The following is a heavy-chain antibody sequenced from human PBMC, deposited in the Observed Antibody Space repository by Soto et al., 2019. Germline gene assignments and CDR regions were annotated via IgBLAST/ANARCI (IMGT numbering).Heavy chain of an antibody. V-gene: IGHV4-4*07. CDR1: GASISGFY. CDR3: VRDGTKTLRDGFDP. Sequence: SETLSLTCTVSGASISGFYWSWIRKSAGKGLEWIGRIYATGTTDYNPSLKSRVMMSVDTSKKQFSLKLRSVTAADTAVYYCVRDGTKTLRDGFDPWGQGISVTVS. J-gene: IGHJ5*02. D-gene: IGHD1-1*01. CDR2: IYATGTT.